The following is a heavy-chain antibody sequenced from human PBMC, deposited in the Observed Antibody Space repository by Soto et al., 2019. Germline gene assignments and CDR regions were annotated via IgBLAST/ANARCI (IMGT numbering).Heavy chain of an antibody. CDR3: AKYDRVGYYNSGYYFLDWFDP. J-gene: IGHJ5*02. CDR2: ISGSGGST. Sequence: EVQLLESGGGLVQPGGSLRLSCAASGFTFSSYAMSWVRQAPGKGLEWGLAISGSGGSTYYADSVKGRFTISRDNSKNTLYLQMNSVRDEDTAVYYCAKYDRVGYYNSGYYFLDWFDPWGQGTLVTVSS. CDR1: GFTFSSYA. D-gene: IGHD3-22*01. V-gene: IGHV3-23*01.